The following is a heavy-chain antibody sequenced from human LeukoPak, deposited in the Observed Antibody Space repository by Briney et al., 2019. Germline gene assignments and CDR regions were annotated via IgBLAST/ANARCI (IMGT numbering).Heavy chain of an antibody. D-gene: IGHD3-16*01. CDR2: INPSGGST. J-gene: IGHJ5*02. Sequence: ASVKVSCKASGYTFTSYYMHWVRQAPGQGLEWMGIINPSGGSTSYAQKFQGRVTMTRDMSTSTVYKELSSLRSEDTAVYYCARDLRSQSLYDYVWGEPVSWFDPWGQGTLVTVSS. CDR3: ARDLRSQSLYDYVWGEPVSWFDP. CDR1: GYTFTSYY. V-gene: IGHV1-46*01.